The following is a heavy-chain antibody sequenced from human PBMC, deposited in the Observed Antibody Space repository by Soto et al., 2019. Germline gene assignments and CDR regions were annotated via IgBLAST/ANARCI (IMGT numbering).Heavy chain of an antibody. V-gene: IGHV4-30-2*01. CDR2: IYHSGST. D-gene: IGHD3-10*01. CDR3: PRPNYPKPKGSCFDT. J-gene: IGHJ5*02. Sequence: LSLTCAVSGGSISSGGYSWSWIRQPPGKGLEWIGYIYHSGSTYYNPSLKSRVTISVDRSKNQFSLKLSSVTAADTAVYYCPRPNYPKPKGSCFDTWGQGTLVTVSS. CDR1: GGSISSGGYS.